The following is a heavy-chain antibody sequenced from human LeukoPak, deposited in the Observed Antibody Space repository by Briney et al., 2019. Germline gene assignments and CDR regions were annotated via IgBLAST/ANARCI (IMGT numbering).Heavy chain of an antibody. J-gene: IGHJ4*02. CDR1: GGSISGYF. D-gene: IGHD6-19*01. CDR2: IYSSGST. V-gene: IGHV4-4*08. CDR3: VRDSSGWYYFDY. Sequence: PSETLTLTCTVSGGSISGYFWSWIRQPRGKGLEWMGYIYSSGSTNYNPSLKSRVIITVDTYKNQFSQKLSSVTAADTAVYYCVRDSSGWYYFDYWGQGTLVTVSS.